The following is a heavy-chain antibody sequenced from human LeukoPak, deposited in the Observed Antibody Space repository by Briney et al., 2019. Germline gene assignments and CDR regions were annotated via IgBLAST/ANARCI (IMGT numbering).Heavy chain of an antibody. CDR2: INHSGST. V-gene: IGHV4-34*01. J-gene: IGHJ4*02. D-gene: IGHD6-19*01. Sequence: NPSETLSLTCAVYGGSFSGYYWSWIRQPPGKGLEWIGEINHSGSTNYNPSLKSRVTISVDTSKNQFSLKLSFVTAADTAVYYCARHGRQWLVRWGQGTLVTVSS. CDR3: ARHGRQWLVR. CDR1: GGSFSGYY.